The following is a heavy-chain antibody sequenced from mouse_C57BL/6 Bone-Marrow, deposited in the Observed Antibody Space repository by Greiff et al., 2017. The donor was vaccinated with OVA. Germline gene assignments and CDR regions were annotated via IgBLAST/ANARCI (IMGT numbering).Heavy chain of an antibody. Sequence: DVMLVESGGGLVQSGRSLRLSCATSGFTFSDFYMEWVRQAPGKGLEWIAASRNKANDYTTEYSASVKGRFIVSRDTSQSILYLQMNALRAEDTAIYYCARASITTVVATRYFDVWGTGTTVTVSS. CDR3: ARASITTVVATRYFDV. CDR2: SRNKANDYTT. J-gene: IGHJ1*03. CDR1: GFTFSDFY. V-gene: IGHV7-1*01. D-gene: IGHD1-1*01.